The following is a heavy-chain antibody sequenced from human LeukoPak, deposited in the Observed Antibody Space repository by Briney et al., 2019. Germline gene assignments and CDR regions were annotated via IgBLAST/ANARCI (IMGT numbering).Heavy chain of an antibody. V-gene: IGHV3-23*01. CDR2: ISGSGGST. CDR1: GFTFSSYA. D-gene: IGHD6-13*01. Sequence: PGGSLRLSCAASGFTFSSYAMSWVRQAPGKGLEWVSAISGSGGSTYYADSVKGRFIISRDNSKNTLYLQMNSLRAEDTAVYYCAKVDVLSSWYFYFDYWGQGTLVTVSS. J-gene: IGHJ4*02. CDR3: AKVDVLSSWYFYFDY.